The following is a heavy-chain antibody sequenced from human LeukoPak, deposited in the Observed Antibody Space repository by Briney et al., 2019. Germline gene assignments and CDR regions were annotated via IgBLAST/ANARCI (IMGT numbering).Heavy chain of an antibody. D-gene: IGHD3-22*01. CDR3: ASGYYFDY. CDR2: ISAYNGNT. Sequence: GASVTVSCKASGYTFTSYGISWVRQAPGQGLEGMGWISAYNGNTNNAQKHHGRVTMTTDTSTSTAYMELRSLRSDDTAVYYCASGYYFDYWGQGTLVTVSS. CDR1: GYTFTSYG. V-gene: IGHV1-18*01. J-gene: IGHJ4*02.